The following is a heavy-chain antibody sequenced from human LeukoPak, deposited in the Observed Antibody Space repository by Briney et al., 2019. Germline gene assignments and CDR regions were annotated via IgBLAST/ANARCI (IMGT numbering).Heavy chain of an antibody. V-gene: IGHV5-51*01. D-gene: IGHD2-15*01. CDR3: VRHSTPQYCSGGSCCSDYYYYGMDV. CDR2: IYPGDSDT. Sequence: GESLKISCKGSGYSFTTYWIGWVRQVPGKGLEWMGIIYPGDSDTRCSPSFQGQVTISADKSITTAYLQWSSLKASDTAMYYCVRHSTPQYCSGGSCCSDYYYYGMDVWGQGTTVTVSS. CDR1: GYSFTTYW. J-gene: IGHJ6*02.